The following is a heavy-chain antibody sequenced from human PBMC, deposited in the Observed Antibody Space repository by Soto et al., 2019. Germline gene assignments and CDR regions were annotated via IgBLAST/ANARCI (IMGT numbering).Heavy chain of an antibody. D-gene: IGHD2-15*01. Sequence: ASVKVSCKASGYTFTSYAMHWVRQAPGQSLEWMGWINAGNGNTKYSQKFLGRVTITRDTSASTAYMELSSLRSEDTAVYYCARVDRGYCSGGSCYLAAFDIWGQGTMVTVSS. J-gene: IGHJ3*02. CDR1: GYTFTSYA. CDR3: ARVDRGYCSGGSCYLAAFDI. V-gene: IGHV1-3*01. CDR2: INAGNGNT.